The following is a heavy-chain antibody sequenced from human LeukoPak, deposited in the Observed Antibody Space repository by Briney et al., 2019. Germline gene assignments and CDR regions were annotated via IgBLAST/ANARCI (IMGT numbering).Heavy chain of an antibody. CDR1: GYTFSRDS. J-gene: IGHJ4*03. V-gene: IGHV1-18*01. Sequence: ASVKVSCKASGYTFSRDSTSAGPQAPGQGLEWMGWISGYNGNTNYAQKLQGRVTMTTDTSTSTAYIELRSMRSDDTAVYYCARETYYYYRSGSTEDYWGRETLVTVSS. CDR3: ARETYYYYRSGSTEDY. D-gene: IGHD3-22*01. CDR2: ISGYNGNT.